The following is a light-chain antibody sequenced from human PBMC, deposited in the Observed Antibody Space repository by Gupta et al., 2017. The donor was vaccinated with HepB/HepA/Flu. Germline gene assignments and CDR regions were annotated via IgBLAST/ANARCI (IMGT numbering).Light chain of an antibody. CDR2: GAS. J-gene: IGKJ1*01. CDR3: QHYNNCPWT. V-gene: IGKV3-15*01. CDR1: QSIRCN. Sequence: EIEMTQSPATLSVSPGERATLSRSASQSIRCNFAWYQQKPGHLPRLLVYGASTRDTGVPARFSGSGSGKELTITISGLQSEDFGVYYCQHYNNCPWTFGQRTKMEIK.